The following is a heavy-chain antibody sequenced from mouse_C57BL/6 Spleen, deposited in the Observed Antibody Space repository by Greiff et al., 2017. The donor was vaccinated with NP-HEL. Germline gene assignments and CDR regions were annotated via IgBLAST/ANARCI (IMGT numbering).Heavy chain of an antibody. J-gene: IGHJ3*01. CDR3: ARYYGNLRLAY. CDR1: GYAFSSSW. V-gene: IGHV1-82*01. Sequence: VQLQQSGPELVKPGASVKISCKASGYAFSSSWMNWVKQRPGKGLVWIGRIYPGDGDTNYNGKFKGKATLTADKSSSTAYMQLSSLTSEDSAVYFCARYYGNLRLAYWGQGTLVTVSA. CDR2: IYPGDGDT. D-gene: IGHD1-1*01.